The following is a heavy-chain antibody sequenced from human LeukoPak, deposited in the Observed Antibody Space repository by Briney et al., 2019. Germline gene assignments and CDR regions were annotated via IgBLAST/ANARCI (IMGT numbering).Heavy chain of an antibody. CDR3: VGSSGSYPRYFDY. Sequence: GGSLRLSCAASGFIFSSYGMTWVRQAPGKGLEWVSGISGGGGSTYYADSVKGRFTISSDNSKNTLYLQMNSLRAEDTALYYCVGSSGSYPRYFDYWGQGTLVTISS. CDR1: GFIFSSYG. CDR2: ISGGGGST. D-gene: IGHD1-26*01. J-gene: IGHJ4*02. V-gene: IGHV3-23*01.